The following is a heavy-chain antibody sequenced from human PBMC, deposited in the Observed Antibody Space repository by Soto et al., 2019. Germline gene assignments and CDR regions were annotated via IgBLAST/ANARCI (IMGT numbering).Heavy chain of an antibody. D-gene: IGHD6-19*01. CDR3: AKDRSWLVDAFDI. J-gene: IGHJ3*02. Sequence: EVQPLESGGGLVQPGGSLRLSCAASGFTFSSYAMSWVRQAPGKGLEWVSAISGSGGSTYYADSVKGRFTISRDNSKNTLYLQMNSLRAEDTAVSYCAKDRSWLVDAFDIWGQGTMVTVSS. V-gene: IGHV3-23*01. CDR1: GFTFSSYA. CDR2: ISGSGGST.